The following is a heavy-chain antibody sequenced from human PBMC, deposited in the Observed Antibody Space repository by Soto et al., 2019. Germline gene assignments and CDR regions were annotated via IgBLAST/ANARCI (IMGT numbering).Heavy chain of an antibody. J-gene: IGHJ4*02. V-gene: IGHV1-69*01. CDR2: IIPIFGTA. CDR3: ARGGSGYVWFNEF. CDR1: GGILSSYA. D-gene: IGHD3-22*01. Sequence: QEQLVQSGAEVKKPGSSVKVSCKASGGILSSYAISWVRQAPGQGLEWMGGIIPIFGTANYAQKFQGRVTITADESTNTADMDLSSLKSEVTAIYYCARGGSGYVWFNEFWGQGTLVTVSS.